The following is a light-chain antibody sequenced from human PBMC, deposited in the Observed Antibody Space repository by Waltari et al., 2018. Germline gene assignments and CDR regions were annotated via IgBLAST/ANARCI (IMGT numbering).Light chain of an antibody. CDR1: NSHIGSNH. CDR2: RSV. Sequence: QSVLTQSPSTSGTPGQRVTISCSGSNSHIGSNHVYWYQQLPGTAPKLLIYRSVLRPSGVPVRFSGSRSGTSASLAISGLRSEDEAHYYCFVWDDSLSGLWVFGGGTKLTVL. V-gene: IGLV1-47*01. CDR3: FVWDDSLSGLWV. J-gene: IGLJ3*02.